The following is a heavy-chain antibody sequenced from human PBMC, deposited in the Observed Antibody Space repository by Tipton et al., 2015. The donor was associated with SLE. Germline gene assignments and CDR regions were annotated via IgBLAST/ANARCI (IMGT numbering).Heavy chain of an antibody. CDR2: INHSGST. Sequence: TLSLTCTVSGGSISSYYWSWIRQPPGKGLEWIGEINHSGSTNYNPSLKSRVTISVDTSKNQFSLKLSSVTAADTAVYYCARLLGPQEGVQGVINEVDYWGQGTLVTVSS. J-gene: IGHJ4*02. CDR3: ARLLGPQEGVQGVINEVDY. CDR1: GGSISSYY. V-gene: IGHV4-59*08. D-gene: IGHD3-10*01.